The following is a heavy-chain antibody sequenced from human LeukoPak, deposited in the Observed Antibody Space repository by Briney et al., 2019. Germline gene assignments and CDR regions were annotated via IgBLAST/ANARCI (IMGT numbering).Heavy chain of an antibody. V-gene: IGHV3-21*01. CDR1: GFTSNGYS. CDR2: ISTSSSYI. CDR3: ARNRGDPSYFDY. D-gene: IGHD4-17*01. Sequence: GGSLRLSCTASGFTSNGYSMNWVRQAPGKGLEWVSSISTSSSYIYYADSVKGRFTISRNNPKNSLYLQMNSLRAEDTAVYYCARNRGDPSYFDYWGQGTLVTVSS. J-gene: IGHJ4*02.